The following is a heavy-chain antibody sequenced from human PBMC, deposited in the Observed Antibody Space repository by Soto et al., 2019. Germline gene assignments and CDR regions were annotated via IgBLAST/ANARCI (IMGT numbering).Heavy chain of an antibody. Sequence: ASVKVSCKASGYTFTSYGISWVRQAPGQGLEWMGWISAYNGNTNYAQKLQGRFTMTTDTSTSTAYMELRSLRSDYTAVYYCSRDSPLYYDILTGYYKGVSDAFDIWGQGTMVTVSS. CDR2: ISAYNGNT. J-gene: IGHJ3*02. CDR1: GYTFTSYG. CDR3: SRDSPLYYDILTGYYKGVSDAFDI. V-gene: IGHV1-18*01. D-gene: IGHD3-9*01.